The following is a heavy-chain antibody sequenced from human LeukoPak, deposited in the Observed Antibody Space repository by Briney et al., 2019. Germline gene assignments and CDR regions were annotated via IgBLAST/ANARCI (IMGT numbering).Heavy chain of an antibody. CDR1: GYTFTGYY. CDR2: INPNSGGT. CDR3: ARDWVGPPGATDPYYFDY. D-gene: IGHD1-26*01. J-gene: IGHJ4*02. Sequence: ASVKVSCKASGYTFTGYYMHWVRQAPGQGLEWMGWINPNSGGTNYAQKFQGRVTMTRDTSISTAYMELSRLRSDDTAVYYCARDWVGPPGATDPYYFDYWGQGTLVTVSS. V-gene: IGHV1-2*02.